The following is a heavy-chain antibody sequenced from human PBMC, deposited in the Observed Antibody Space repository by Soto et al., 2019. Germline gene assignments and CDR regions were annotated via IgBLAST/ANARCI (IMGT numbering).Heavy chain of an antibody. CDR1: GFTFSSYA. CDR2: ISGSGGST. J-gene: IGHJ4*02. Sequence: GGSLRLSCAASGFTFSSYAMSWVRQAPGKGLEWVSAISGSGGSTYYADSMKGRFTISRDNSKNTLYLQMKSLRAEDTAVYYCAKDNVVVTAMAFDYWGQGTLVTVSS. CDR3: AKDNVVVTAMAFDY. V-gene: IGHV3-23*01. D-gene: IGHD2-21*02.